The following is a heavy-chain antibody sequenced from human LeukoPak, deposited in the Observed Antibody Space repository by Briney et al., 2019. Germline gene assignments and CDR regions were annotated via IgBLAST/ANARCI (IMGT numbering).Heavy chain of an antibody. Sequence: TSETLSLTCAVYGGSFSGYYWSWIRQPPGKGLEWIGEINHSGSTNYNPSLKSRVTMSVDTSKNQFSLKLSSVTAADTAAYYCARLYGDYITGGYWGQGTLVTVSS. D-gene: IGHD4-17*01. J-gene: IGHJ4*02. CDR3: ARLYGDYITGGY. V-gene: IGHV4-34*01. CDR1: GGSFSGYY. CDR2: INHSGST.